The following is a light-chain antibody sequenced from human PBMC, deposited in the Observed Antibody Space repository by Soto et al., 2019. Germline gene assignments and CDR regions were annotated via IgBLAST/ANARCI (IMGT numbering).Light chain of an antibody. Sequence: EVVLAQSTAAVSFSPGERATLSCRASQSVIRYLAWYQQRPGQAPRVLIYGTSIRASGVPERFSGGGSGTDFTLTITRLESEDFAVYYCQQYGSSPQTFGQGSKVDI. CDR2: GTS. CDR3: QQYGSSPQT. V-gene: IGKV3-20*01. J-gene: IGKJ1*01. CDR1: QSVIRY.